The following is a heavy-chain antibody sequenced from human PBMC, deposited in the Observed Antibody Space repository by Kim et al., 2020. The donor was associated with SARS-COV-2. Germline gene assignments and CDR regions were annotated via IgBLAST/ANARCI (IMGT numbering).Heavy chain of an antibody. CDR2: IIDGSIRT. Sequence: GGSLRLSCAGSGFTFSNFAFNWVRQAPGKGLDWVSVIIDGSIRTFYADSVKGRFTVSRDDSKNTVYLQMNNLRIDDTVIYYCAKDSQWGYPGADWGQGT. CDR3: AKDSQWGYPGAD. CDR1: GFTFSNFA. D-gene: IGHD2-15*01. V-gene: IGHV3-23*01. J-gene: IGHJ4*02.